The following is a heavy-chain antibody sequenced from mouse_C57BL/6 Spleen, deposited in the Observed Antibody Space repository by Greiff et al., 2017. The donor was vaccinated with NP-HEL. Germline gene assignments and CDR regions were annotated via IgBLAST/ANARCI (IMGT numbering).Heavy chain of an antibody. Sequence: LQESGAELVRPGASVTLSCKASGYTFTDYEMHWVKQTPVHGLEWIGAIDPETGGTAYNQKFKGKAILTADKSSSTAYMELRSLTSEDAAVYYCTRSTTVVAPSFDYWGQGTTLTVSS. D-gene: IGHD1-1*01. J-gene: IGHJ2*01. CDR3: TRSTTVVAPSFDY. CDR2: IDPETGGT. CDR1: GYTFTDYE. V-gene: IGHV1-15*01.